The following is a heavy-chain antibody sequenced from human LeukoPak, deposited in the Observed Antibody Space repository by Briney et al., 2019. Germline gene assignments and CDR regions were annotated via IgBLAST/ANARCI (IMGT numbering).Heavy chain of an antibody. CDR2: ISSSSSYI. CDR1: GFTFSSYS. J-gene: IGHJ3*02. V-gene: IGHV3-21*01. Sequence: GGSLRLSCAASGFTFSSYSMNWVRQAPGKGLEWVSSISSSSSYIYYADSVKGRFTISRDNAKNSLYLQMNSLRAEDTAVCYCARERGYQLLSDAFDIWGQGTMVTVSS. CDR3: ARERGYQLLSDAFDI. D-gene: IGHD2-2*01.